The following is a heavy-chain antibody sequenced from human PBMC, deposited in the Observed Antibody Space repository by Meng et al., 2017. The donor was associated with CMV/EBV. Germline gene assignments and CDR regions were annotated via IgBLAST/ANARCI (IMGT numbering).Heavy chain of an antibody. CDR1: TFSSYT. CDR3: ARDIDIVVVPAAIVGLDP. J-gene: IGHJ5*02. D-gene: IGHD2-2*02. V-gene: IGHV1-69*04. CDR2: IIPILGIA. Sequence: TFSSYTLSWVRQAPGQGLEWVGRIIPILGIANYAQKFQGRVTITADKSTSTAYMELSSLRSEDTAVYYCARDIDIVVVPAAIVGLDPWGQGTLVTVSS.